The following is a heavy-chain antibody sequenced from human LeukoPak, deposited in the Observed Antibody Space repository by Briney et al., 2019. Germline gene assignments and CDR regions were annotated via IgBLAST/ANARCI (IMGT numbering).Heavy chain of an antibody. Sequence: SETLSLTCTVSGASIRSYYWNWLRQPPGKELEWIGYINYSGSTNFNPSLKSRATISMATSKHHFSLKLSSVTAADTAVYYCARDTRSYDSSGYYFFDFWGQGTLVTVSS. V-gene: IGHV4-59*01. CDR2: INYSGST. CDR3: ARDTRSYDSSGYYFFDF. CDR1: GASIRSYY. D-gene: IGHD3-22*01. J-gene: IGHJ4*02.